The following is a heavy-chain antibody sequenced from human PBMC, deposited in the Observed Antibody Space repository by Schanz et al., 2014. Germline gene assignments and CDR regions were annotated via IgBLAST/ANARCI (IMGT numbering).Heavy chain of an antibody. CDR3: ARDTAQSCIGPSCFEYFQH. CDR2: ISSGGRNI. CDR1: GFIFSAYT. D-gene: IGHD2-2*01. V-gene: IGHV3-21*04. J-gene: IGHJ1*01. Sequence: EVQLVESGGGLVKPGESLRLSCAASGFIFSAYTMNWVRQATGKGLEWVSSISSGGRNISYADSLKGRFTISRDNAKNSLYLQMNSLRAEDTALYYCARDTAQSCIGPSCFEYFQHWGQGALVTVSS.